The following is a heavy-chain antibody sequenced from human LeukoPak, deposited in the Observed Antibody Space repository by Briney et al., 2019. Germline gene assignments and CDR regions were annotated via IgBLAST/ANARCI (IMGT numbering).Heavy chain of an antibody. CDR2: IYSGGST. CDR1: GFTVSSNY. Sequence: GGSLRLSCAASGFTVSSNYMSWVRQAPGKGLEWVSVIYSGGSTYYADSVKGRFTISRDNAKNSLYLQMNSLRAEDTALYYCAKDLAGIAAAGTDYWGQGTLVTVSS. D-gene: IGHD6-13*01. V-gene: IGHV3-53*05. CDR3: AKDLAGIAAAGTDY. J-gene: IGHJ4*02.